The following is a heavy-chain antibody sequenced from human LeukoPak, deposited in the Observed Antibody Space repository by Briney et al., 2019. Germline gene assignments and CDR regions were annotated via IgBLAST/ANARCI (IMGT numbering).Heavy chain of an antibody. J-gene: IGHJ4*02. V-gene: IGHV3-74*01. Sequence: RGGSLRPSRAASGFTLSSYWMHWGRQAPGKGLGWVSRINSDGSSTSYADSVKGRFTISRDNAKHTLYLQMNSLRAEDTAVYYCARVFRYSSGWGSGIDFDYWGQGTLVTVSS. CDR3: ARVFRYSSGWGSGIDFDY. D-gene: IGHD6-19*01. CDR1: GFTLSSYW. CDR2: INSDGSST.